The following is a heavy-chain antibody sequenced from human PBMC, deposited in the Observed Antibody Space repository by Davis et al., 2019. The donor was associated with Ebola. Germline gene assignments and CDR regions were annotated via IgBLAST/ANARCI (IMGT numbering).Heavy chain of an antibody. V-gene: IGHV3-30*02. D-gene: IGHD5-12*01. CDR1: GFSFSGYG. CDR2: IRYDASLK. CDR3: ANLNASLVPTIP. Sequence: GGSLRLSCAASGFSFSGYGMHWARQAPGKGLEWVSFIRYDASLKYYADSVKGRFTISRDNSKNMLYLQMDSLRPEDTAVYYCANLNASLVPTIPWGQGTLVTVSS. J-gene: IGHJ5*02.